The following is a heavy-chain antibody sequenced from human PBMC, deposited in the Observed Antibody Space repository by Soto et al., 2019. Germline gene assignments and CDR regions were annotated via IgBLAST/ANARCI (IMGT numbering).Heavy chain of an antibody. D-gene: IGHD6-19*01. CDR1: GYTFTSYG. V-gene: IGHV1-18*01. J-gene: IGHJ4*02. Sequence: ASVKVSCKASGYTFTSYGISWVRQAPGQGLEWMGWISAYNGNINYAQKLQGRVTMTTDTSTSTAYMELRSLRSDDTAVYYCAREWYSSGWLGFDYWGQGTLVTVSS. CDR3: AREWYSSGWLGFDY. CDR2: ISAYNGNI.